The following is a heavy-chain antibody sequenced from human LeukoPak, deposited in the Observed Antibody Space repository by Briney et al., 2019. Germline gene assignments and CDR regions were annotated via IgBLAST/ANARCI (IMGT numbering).Heavy chain of an antibody. Sequence: SGVSLRLSCAASGFTFSNAWMSWVRQAPGKGLEWVGHIKSKTDGGTTDYAAPVKGRFTISRDDSKNTLYLQMNSLKTEDTSVYYCTTGGGVGARPYWGQATLVTVSS. CDR1: GFTFSNAW. D-gene: IGHD1-26*01. CDR3: TTGGGVGARPY. J-gene: IGHJ4*02. V-gene: IGHV3-15*01. CDR2: IKSKTDGGTT.